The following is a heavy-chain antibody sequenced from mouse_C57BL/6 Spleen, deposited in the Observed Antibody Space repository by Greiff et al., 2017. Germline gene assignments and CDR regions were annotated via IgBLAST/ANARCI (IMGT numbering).Heavy chain of an antibody. D-gene: IGHD2-4*01. Sequence: VQLQQPGAELVKPGASVKLSCKASGYTFTSYWMHWVKQRPGQGLEWIGMIHPNSGSTNYNEKFKSKATLTVDKSSSPAYMQLSILTSEDSAVYYCARPYDYDEAYWGQGTLVTVSA. CDR2: IHPNSGST. CDR1: GYTFTSYW. J-gene: IGHJ3*01. CDR3: ARPYDYDEAY. V-gene: IGHV1-64*01.